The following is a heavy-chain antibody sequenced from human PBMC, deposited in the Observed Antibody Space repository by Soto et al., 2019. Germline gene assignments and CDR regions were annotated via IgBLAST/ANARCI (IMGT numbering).Heavy chain of an antibody. CDR2: IYHSGST. Sequence: QVQLQESGPGLVKPSGTLSLTCAVSGGSISSSNWWSWVRQPPRKGLEWIGEIYHSGSTNYHPALQRRVTISVDKSKTQFSLKLSSVTAADTAVYYCARLYMVRGVMDWFDPWGQGTLVTVSS. CDR3: ARLYMVRGVMDWFDP. CDR1: GGSISSSNW. V-gene: IGHV4-4*02. J-gene: IGHJ5*02. D-gene: IGHD3-10*01.